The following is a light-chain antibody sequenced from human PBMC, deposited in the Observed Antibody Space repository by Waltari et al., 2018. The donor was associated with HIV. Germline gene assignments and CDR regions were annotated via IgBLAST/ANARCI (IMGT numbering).Light chain of an antibody. V-gene: IGLV1-51*01. CDR1: NIGKNS. J-gene: IGLJ1*01. CDR2: DNN. Sequence: QSVLTQPPSVSAAPGQKVTISNIGKNSVSWYQHLPGTAPKLLIYDNNKRPPGIRDRFSGSKSGTSATLCITGLQTGDEADYYCGTWDSSLSGGVFGTGTKVTVL. CDR3: GTWDSSLSGGV.